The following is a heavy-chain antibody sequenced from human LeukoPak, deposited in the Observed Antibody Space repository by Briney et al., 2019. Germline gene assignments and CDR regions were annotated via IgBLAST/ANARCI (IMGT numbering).Heavy chain of an antibody. CDR1: GFTFSSYW. D-gene: IGHD1-26*01. Sequence: YPGGSLRLSCAASGFTFSSYWMHWVRQAPGKGLVWVSRINSDGSSTSYADSVKGRFTISRDNAKNTLYLQMNSLRAEDTALYYCAKEGGSYYFKPSPQYYFDYWGQGTLVTVSS. V-gene: IGHV3-74*01. CDR3: AKEGGSYYFKPSPQYYFDY. CDR2: INSDGSST. J-gene: IGHJ4*02.